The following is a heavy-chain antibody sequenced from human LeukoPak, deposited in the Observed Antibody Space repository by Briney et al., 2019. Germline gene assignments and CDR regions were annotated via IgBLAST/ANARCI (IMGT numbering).Heavy chain of an antibody. V-gene: IGHV3-23*01. CDR3: AKDRGYSYGFDY. CDR1: RFILSIYD. D-gene: IGHD5-18*01. Sequence: GGALTLLSAVSRFILSIYDMRWVPHATGKALKWFTAISCSGGRTYYAHSVKGRFTISRDNSNNTLYLQMNSLRAEDTAVYYCAKDRGYSYGFDYWGQGTPVTVSS. CDR2: ISCSGGRT. J-gene: IGHJ4*02.